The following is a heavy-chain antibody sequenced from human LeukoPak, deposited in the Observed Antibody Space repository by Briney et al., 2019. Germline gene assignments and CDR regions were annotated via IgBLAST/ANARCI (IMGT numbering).Heavy chain of an antibody. J-gene: IGHJ3*02. CDR3: AKDSLEEELRFLEWLTDAFDI. CDR2: IRYDGSNK. Sequence: GGSLRLSCAASGFTFSSYGMHWVRQAPGKGLEWVAFIRYDGSNKYYADSVKGRFTISRDNSKNTLYLQMNSLRAEDTAVYYCAKDSLEEELRFLEWLTDAFDIWGQGTMVTVFS. CDR1: GFTFSSYG. V-gene: IGHV3-30*02. D-gene: IGHD3-3*01.